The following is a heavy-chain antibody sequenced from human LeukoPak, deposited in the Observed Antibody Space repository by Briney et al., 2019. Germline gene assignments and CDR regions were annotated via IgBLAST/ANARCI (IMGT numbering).Heavy chain of an antibody. D-gene: IGHD2-8*02. CDR2: ISSSSSYI. J-gene: IGHJ4*02. Sequence: GGSLRLSCAASGFTFSSYSMNWVRQAPGKGLEWVSSISSSSSYIYYADSVKGRFTISRDSAKNSLYLQMNSLRAEDTAVYYCRPKDSTYAGGDWGQGTLVTVSS. V-gene: IGHV3-21*01. CDR1: GFTFSSYS. CDR3: RPKDSTYAGGD.